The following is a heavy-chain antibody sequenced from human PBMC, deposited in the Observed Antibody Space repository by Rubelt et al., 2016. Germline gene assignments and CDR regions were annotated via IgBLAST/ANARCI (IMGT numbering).Heavy chain of an antibody. CDR2: IYHTGST. Sequence: QLQLQESGPGLVKPSETLSLTCAVSGDSISSSSYFWGWVRQPPGKGLEYVATIYHTGSTYSKPSLRSRVTISGDTSKNQFSLKTTSVTAADTAVYYCVRQKGGLMDYWGQGTLVTVSS. CDR1: GDSISSSSYF. J-gene: IGHJ4*02. V-gene: IGHV4-39*01. CDR3: VRQKGGLMDY. D-gene: IGHD3-16*01.